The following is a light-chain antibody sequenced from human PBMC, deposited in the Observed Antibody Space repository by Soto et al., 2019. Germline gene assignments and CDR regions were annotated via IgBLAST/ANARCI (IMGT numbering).Light chain of an antibody. CDR3: QQYERSPTT. V-gene: IGKV3-20*01. J-gene: IGKJ4*01. CDR2: GAS. CDR1: QSVSSTY. Sequence: EIVLTQSPGTLSLSPGERATLSCRASQSVSSTYLAWYQQKPDQAPSLLIYGASRRATGIPDRFSGSGSGTDFTLTISRLEPEDVAVYYCQQYERSPTTFGGGNKVEIK.